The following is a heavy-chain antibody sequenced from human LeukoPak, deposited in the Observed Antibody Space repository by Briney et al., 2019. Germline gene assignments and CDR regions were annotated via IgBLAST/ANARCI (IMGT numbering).Heavy chain of an antibody. Sequence: GGSQSLSCTASVFTFSNDWMCWVPQATGKGLEWVAYMNQDESKKYYADSVKGRFTIPRDNAKNSLYLQMSSLTAEDTAIYYCARDHAYRADYWGQGTLVTVSS. J-gene: IGHJ4*02. CDR3: ARDHAYRADY. D-gene: IGHD2-2*01. CDR1: VFTFSNDW. V-gene: IGHV3-7*01. CDR2: MNQDESKK.